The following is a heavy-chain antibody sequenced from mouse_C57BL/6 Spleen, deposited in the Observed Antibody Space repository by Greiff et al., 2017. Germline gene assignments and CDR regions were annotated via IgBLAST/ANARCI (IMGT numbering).Heavy chain of an antibody. CDR2: INPNNGGT. CDR3: ARRPIYDDALYY. Sequence: EVQLQQSGPELVKPGASVKISCKASGYTFTDYYLNWVKQSHGKSLEWIGDINPNNGGTSYNQKFKGKATLTVDESSSTAYMELRSLTSEDSAVYYCARRPIYDDALYYWGQGTTLTVSS. J-gene: IGHJ2*01. CDR1: GYTFTDYY. V-gene: IGHV1-26*01. D-gene: IGHD2-12*01.